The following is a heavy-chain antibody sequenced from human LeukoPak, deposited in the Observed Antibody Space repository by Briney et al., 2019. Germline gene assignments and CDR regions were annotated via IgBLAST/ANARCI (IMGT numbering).Heavy chain of an antibody. CDR3: ARDFSRGWPLYYFDY. J-gene: IGHJ4*02. Sequence: GASVKVSCKASGYTFTSYYMHWVRQAPGQGLEWMGIINPSGGSTSYAQKFQGRVTMTRDTSTSTVYMELSSLRSEVTAVYYCARDFSRGWPLYYFDYWGQGTLVTVSS. D-gene: IGHD6-19*01. CDR1: GYTFTSYY. V-gene: IGHV1-46*01. CDR2: INPSGGST.